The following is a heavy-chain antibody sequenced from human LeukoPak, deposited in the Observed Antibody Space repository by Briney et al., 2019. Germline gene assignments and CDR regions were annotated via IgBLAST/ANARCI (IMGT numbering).Heavy chain of an antibody. Sequence: PGGSLRLSCAASGFTFSSYAMHWVRQAPGKGLEWVAVISYDASNKYYADSVKGRFTISRDNSKNTLYLQMNSLRVEDTAVYYCARLGPGHYYDSSGYRRYNWFDPWGQGTLVTVSS. CDR3: ARLGPGHYYDSSGYRRYNWFDP. CDR2: ISYDASNK. J-gene: IGHJ5*02. V-gene: IGHV3-30-3*01. CDR1: GFTFSSYA. D-gene: IGHD3-22*01.